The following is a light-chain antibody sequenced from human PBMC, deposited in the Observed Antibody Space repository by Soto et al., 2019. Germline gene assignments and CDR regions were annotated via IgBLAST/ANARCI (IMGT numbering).Light chain of an antibody. Sequence: EIVLTQSPVTLSLSPGERATLSCRASQSVRTYLAWYQVKPGQAPRLLIYGASNRATGIPDRFSGSGSGTDFTLTISRLEPEDFAVYYCQQYNNWPRAFGQGTKVDIK. CDR3: QQYNNWPRA. CDR1: QSVRTY. V-gene: IGKV3-11*01. CDR2: GAS. J-gene: IGKJ1*01.